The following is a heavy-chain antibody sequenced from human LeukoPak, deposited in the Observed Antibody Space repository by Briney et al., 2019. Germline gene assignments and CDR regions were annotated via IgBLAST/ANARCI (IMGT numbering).Heavy chain of an antibody. CDR1: GFTFSTYA. CDR3: AKDPNYYDSSGYYLGDGIDY. V-gene: IGHV3-23*01. Sequence: GGSLGLSCSASGFTFSTYAINWVRQAPGKGLEWVSAVSGSGGSTYYADSVKGRFTISRDNSKNTLYLQMNSLRAEDTAVYYCAKDPNYYDSSGYYLGDGIDYWGQGILVTVSS. CDR2: VSGSGGST. D-gene: IGHD3-22*01. J-gene: IGHJ4*02.